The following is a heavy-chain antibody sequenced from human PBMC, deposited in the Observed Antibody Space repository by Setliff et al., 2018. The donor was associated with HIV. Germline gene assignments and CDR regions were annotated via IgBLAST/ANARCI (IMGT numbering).Heavy chain of an antibody. CDR3: ARFRKFQLVGALDY. CDR1: GYTFTSYD. V-gene: IGHV1-8*02. Sequence: GASVKVSCKASGYTFTSYDINWVRQATGQGLEWMGWMMPSSGNTGYAQKFQGRLTMTRNTSISTAYMELSGLISEDAAAYYCARFRKFQLVGALDYWGQGTLVTVSS. CDR2: MMPSSGNT. J-gene: IGHJ4*02. D-gene: IGHD1-26*01.